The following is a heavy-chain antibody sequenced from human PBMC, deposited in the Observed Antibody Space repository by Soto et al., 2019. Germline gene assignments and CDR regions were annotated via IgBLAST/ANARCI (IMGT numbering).Heavy chain of an antibody. CDR3: ARARRGAPYYYTMDL. CDR2: ISGSGGIT. D-gene: IGHD3-10*01. CDR1: GFTFSSYA. J-gene: IGHJ6*02. V-gene: IGHV3-23*01. Sequence: PGGSLRLSFRASGFTFSSYAMTWVRQVPGKGLEWVSDISGSGGITYYADSVKGRFTISRDNSKNTLNLQMNSLRADDTAVYYCARARRGAPYYYTMDLWGQGTTVTVSS.